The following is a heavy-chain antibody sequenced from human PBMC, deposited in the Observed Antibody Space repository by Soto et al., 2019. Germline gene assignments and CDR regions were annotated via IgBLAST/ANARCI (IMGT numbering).Heavy chain of an antibody. CDR3: ARIRRRTPGGYFDF. CDR1: GFTFSSYW. V-gene: IGHV3-74*01. J-gene: IGHJ4*02. Sequence: PGGSLRLSCAASGFTFSSYWREWVRQAPGKGLVWVSHINSDGSSTNYADSVKGRFTISRDNAKNTLSLQMNSLRAADTAVYYCARIRRRTPGGYFDFWGQGTLVTVSS. CDR2: INSDGSST. D-gene: IGHD1-1*01.